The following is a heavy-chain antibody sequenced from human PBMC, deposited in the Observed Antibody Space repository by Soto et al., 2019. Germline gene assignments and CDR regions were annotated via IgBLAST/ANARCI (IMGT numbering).Heavy chain of an antibody. V-gene: IGHV4-31*03. CDR1: GGSISSGGHY. CDR3: AKEGPAGISSQGRWFGP. Sequence: LSLTCTVSGGSISSGGHYWSWIRQYPGKGLEWIGNIFYSGTTSYNPSLKSRVAISIDTSKNQFSLKLSSVTAADPAVYYCAKEGPAGISSQGRWFGPWRRGTLGTVAS. CDR2: IFYSGTT. D-gene: IGHD3-10*01. J-gene: IGHJ5*02.